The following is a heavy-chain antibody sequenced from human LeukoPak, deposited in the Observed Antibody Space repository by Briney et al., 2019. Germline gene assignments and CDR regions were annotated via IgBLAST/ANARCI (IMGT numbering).Heavy chain of an antibody. V-gene: IGHV4-34*01. CDR3: ARGDDSSD. J-gene: IGHJ4*02. Sequence: SETLSLTCAVYGGSFSGYYWSWIRQPPGKGLEWIGEINHSGSTNYNTSLKSRVTISVDTSKNQFSLKLSSVTAADTAVYYCARGDDSSDWGQGTLVTVSS. D-gene: IGHD3-16*01. CDR2: INHSGST. CDR1: GGSFSGYY.